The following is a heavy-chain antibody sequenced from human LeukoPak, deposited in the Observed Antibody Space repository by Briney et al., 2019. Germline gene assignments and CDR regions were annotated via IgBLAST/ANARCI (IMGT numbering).Heavy chain of an antibody. CDR2: IYYSGST. CDR1: GGSISSSSYY. J-gene: IGHJ6*03. Sequence: PSETLSLTCTVSGGSISSSSYYWGWIRQPPGKGLEWIATIYYSGSTYYNPSLNGRVTISVDTSKNSLYLQMNSLRAEDTAVYYCARGGSGTYFDYYYYYMDVWGKGTTVTISS. D-gene: IGHD3-10*01. V-gene: IGHV4-39*07. CDR3: ARGGSGTYFDYYYYYMDV.